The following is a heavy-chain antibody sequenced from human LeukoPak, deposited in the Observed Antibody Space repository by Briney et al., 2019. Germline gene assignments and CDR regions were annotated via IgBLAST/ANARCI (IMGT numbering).Heavy chain of an antibody. CDR1: GFTFRSYS. V-gene: IGHV3-21*06. CDR3: ARYSDTGYSSSWYSTPFDY. CDR2: ISSSSSYI. D-gene: IGHD6-13*01. Sequence: GGSLRLSCAASGFTFRSYSMKWDRQAPGKGLEWVSSISSSSSYIYYADSVKGRFTISRDNAKNLLYLQMNSLRAEDTAVYYCARYSDTGYSSSWYSTPFDYWGQGTLVTVSS. J-gene: IGHJ4*02.